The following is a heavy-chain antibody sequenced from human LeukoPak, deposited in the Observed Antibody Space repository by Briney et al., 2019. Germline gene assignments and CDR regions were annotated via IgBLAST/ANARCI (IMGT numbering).Heavy chain of an antibody. CDR2: IIPIFGTA. CDR1: GGTFSSYA. V-gene: IGHV1-69*06. J-gene: IGHJ4*02. D-gene: IGHD6-13*01. CDR3: ARLSSSWYYFDY. Sequence: ASVKVSCKASGGTFSSYAISWVRQAPGQGLEWMGGIIPIFGTANYAQKFQGRVTITADKSTSTAYMELSSLRSEDTAVYYCARLSSSWYYFDYWGQGTLVTVSS.